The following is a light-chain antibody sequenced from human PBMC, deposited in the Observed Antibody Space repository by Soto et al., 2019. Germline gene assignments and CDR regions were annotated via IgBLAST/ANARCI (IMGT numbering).Light chain of an antibody. J-gene: IGKJ4*01. Sequence: DIQMTQSPSSVSASVGDRVTITCRASQGISSWLAWYQQKPGKAHKLLIYDASSLESGVPSRFSGSGSGTEFTLTISSLQPDDFATDYCKQYNSYLLTVGGGTKVDIK. CDR1: QGISSW. CDR2: DAS. V-gene: IGKV1-5*01. CDR3: KQYNSYLLT.